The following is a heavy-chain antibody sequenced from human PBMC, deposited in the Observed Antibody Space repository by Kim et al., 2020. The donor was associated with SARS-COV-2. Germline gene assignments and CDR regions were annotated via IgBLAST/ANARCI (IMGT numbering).Heavy chain of an antibody. Sequence: TYNPSPRVRVTISLDTSKTQFSLKVTSMTAADTAMYYCAKIMVVATFGMDVWGQGTTVTVSS. V-gene: IGHV4-59*01. J-gene: IGHJ6*02. D-gene: IGHD2-8*01. CDR3: AKIMVVATFGMDV.